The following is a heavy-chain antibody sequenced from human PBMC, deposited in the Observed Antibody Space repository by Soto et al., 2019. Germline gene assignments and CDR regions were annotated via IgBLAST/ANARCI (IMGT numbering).Heavy chain of an antibody. J-gene: IGHJ6*03. CDR3: ARGNLGYMDV. CDR1: GGSFSGYY. Sequence: SETLSLTCAVYGGSFSGYYWSWIRQPPGKGLEWIGEINHSGSTNYNPSLKSRVTISVDTSKNQFSLKLSSVTAADTAVYYCARGNLGYMDVWGKGTTVTVSS. V-gene: IGHV4-34*01. CDR2: INHSGST.